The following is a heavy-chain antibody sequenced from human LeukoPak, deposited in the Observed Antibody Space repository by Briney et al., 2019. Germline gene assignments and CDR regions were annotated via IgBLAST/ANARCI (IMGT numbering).Heavy chain of an antibody. V-gene: IGHV4-34*01. CDR1: GGSFSGYY. J-gene: IGHJ5*02. CDR3: ARSHSDSLAYFDP. Sequence: SETLSLTCAVYGGSFSGYYWSWIRQPPGKGLEWIGEINHSGSTNYNPSLKSQVTISVDTSKNQFSLKLSSVTAADTAFYYCARSHSDSLAYFDPWGQGTLVIVSS. D-gene: IGHD3-9*01. CDR2: INHSGST.